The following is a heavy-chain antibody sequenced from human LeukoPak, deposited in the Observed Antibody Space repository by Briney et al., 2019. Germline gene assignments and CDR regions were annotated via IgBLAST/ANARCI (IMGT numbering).Heavy chain of an antibody. D-gene: IGHD2-21*01. Sequence: PSQTLSLTCTVSGGSISSGGYYWSWIRQHPGKGLEWIGYIYYSGSTNYNPSLKSRVTISVDTSKNQFSLKLSSVTAADTAVYYCARDYSSSLSRWGQGTLVTVSS. CDR2: IYYSGST. J-gene: IGHJ4*02. CDR3: ARDYSSSLSR. CDR1: GGSISSGGYY. V-gene: IGHV4-61*08.